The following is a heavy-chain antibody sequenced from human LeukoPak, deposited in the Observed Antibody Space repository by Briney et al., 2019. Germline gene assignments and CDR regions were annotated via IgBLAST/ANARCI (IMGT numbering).Heavy chain of an antibody. D-gene: IGHD2-21*02. CDR3: ARDLRMVTAPRVSYNWFDP. Sequence: GGPLRLSCAASGFTFTSYEMNWIRQAPGKGLERVSYISSSGNSLYYAVSVKGRFTISRDNAKNSLYLQMNSLRAEDTAVYYCARDLRMVTAPRVSYNWFDPWGQGTLVTVSS. CDR1: GFTFTSYE. V-gene: IGHV3-48*03. J-gene: IGHJ5*02. CDR2: ISSSGNSL.